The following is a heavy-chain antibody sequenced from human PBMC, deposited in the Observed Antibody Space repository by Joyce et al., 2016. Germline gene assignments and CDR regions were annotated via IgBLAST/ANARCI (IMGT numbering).Heavy chain of an antibody. Sequence: EVQLVESGGGLLQPGGSRRLSCAASGFTFTNYWMHWVRQAPGKGLVWVARVDSDGSGTSYADSVKGRFTISRHNAKNMVYLQMNSLRIEDTAVYYCGSVFEYWGRGALVTVSS. V-gene: IGHV3-74*01. CDR1: GFTFTNYW. CDR3: GSVFEY. J-gene: IGHJ4*02. CDR2: VDSDGSGT.